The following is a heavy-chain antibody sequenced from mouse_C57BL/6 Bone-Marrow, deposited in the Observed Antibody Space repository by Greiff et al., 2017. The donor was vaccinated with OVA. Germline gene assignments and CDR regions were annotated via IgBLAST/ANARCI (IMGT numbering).Heavy chain of an antibody. J-gene: IGHJ2*01. V-gene: IGHV14-4*01. CDR1: GFNIKDDY. D-gene: IGHD1-1*01. CDR3: TPIYYYGSSDY. CDR2: IDPENGDT. Sequence: VTLKESGAELVRPGASVKLSCTASGFNIKDDYMHWVKQRPEQGLEWIGWIDPENGDTEYASKFQGKATITADTSSNTAYLQLSSLTSEDTAVYYCTPIYYYGSSDYWGQGTTLTVSS.